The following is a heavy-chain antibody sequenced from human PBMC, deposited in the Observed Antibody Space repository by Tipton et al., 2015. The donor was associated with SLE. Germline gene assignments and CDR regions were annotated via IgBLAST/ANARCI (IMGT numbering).Heavy chain of an antibody. CDR2: IYYSGST. Sequence: TLSLTCTVSGGSISSGDYYWSWIRQPPGKGLEWIGYIYYSGSTYYNPSLKSRVTVSVDTSKNQFSLKLSSVTAADTAVYYCARRVAYSGYDWYFDLWGRGTLVTVSS. V-gene: IGHV4-30-4*01. J-gene: IGHJ2*01. CDR1: GGSISSGDYY. D-gene: IGHD5-12*01. CDR3: ARRVAYSGYDWYFDL.